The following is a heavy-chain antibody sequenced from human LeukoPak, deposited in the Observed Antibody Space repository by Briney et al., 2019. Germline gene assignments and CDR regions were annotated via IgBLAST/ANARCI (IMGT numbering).Heavy chain of an antibody. CDR1: GFTVSSNY. J-gene: IGHJ4*02. CDR2: IYGGDNT. CDR3: ARSGRGPRGLSYYFFDY. V-gene: IGHV3-53*01. Sequence: GGSLRLSCATSGFTVSSNYMSWVRQAPGKGLEWVSVIYGGDNTVYADSVKGRFTISRDNSKYTLYLQMNSLRAGDTAVYYCARSGRGPRGLSYYFFDYWGQGTLVTVSS. D-gene: IGHD3-10*01.